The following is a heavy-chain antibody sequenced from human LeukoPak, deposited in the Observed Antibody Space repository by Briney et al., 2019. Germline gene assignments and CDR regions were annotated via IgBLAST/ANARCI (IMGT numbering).Heavy chain of an antibody. Sequence: ASVKVSCKASGYTFTTYRITWVRQAPGQGLEWMGWYSGFNDDTNYAQKFQGRVIMTTDKSTSTAYLELRSLTPDDTAVYYCARDRNHAFDFWGQGTMVTVSS. CDR1: GYTFTTYR. J-gene: IGHJ3*01. V-gene: IGHV1-18*01. CDR3: ARDRNHAFDF. CDR2: YSGFNDDT.